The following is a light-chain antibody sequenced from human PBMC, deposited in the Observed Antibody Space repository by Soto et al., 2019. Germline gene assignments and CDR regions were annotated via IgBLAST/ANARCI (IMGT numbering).Light chain of an antibody. CDR1: SSNIGSNY. Sequence: QSVLTQPPSTSGTPGQRVTISCSGSSSNIGSNYVYWYQQLLGTAPKLLIYRNNQRPSGVPDRFSGSKSGTSASLAISGLRSEDEADYYCAAWDDSLNGVVFGGGTQLTVL. CDR2: RNN. CDR3: AAWDDSLNGVV. J-gene: IGLJ2*01. V-gene: IGLV1-47*01.